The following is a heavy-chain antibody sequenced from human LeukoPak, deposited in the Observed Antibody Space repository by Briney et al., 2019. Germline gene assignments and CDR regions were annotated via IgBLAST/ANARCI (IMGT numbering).Heavy chain of an antibody. CDR3: ARGYCSGGSCYRYNWFDP. CDR1: AYTFTGYY. CDR2: INPNSGGT. J-gene: IGHJ5*02. V-gene: IGHV1-2*02. D-gene: IGHD2-15*01. Sequence: GASVRVSCKASAYTFTGYYLHWVRQAPGQWLEWMGWINPNSGGTNYAQKFQGRVTMTRDTSISTAYMELSRLRSDDTAVYYCARGYCSGGSCYRYNWFDPWGQGTLVTVSS.